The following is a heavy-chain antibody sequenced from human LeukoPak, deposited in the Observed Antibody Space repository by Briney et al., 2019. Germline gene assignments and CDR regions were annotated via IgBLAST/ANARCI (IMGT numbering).Heavy chain of an antibody. CDR2: ISAYNGNT. CDR1: GYTFTSYG. Sequence: ASVKVSCKASGYTFTSYGISWVRQAPGQGLEWMGWISAYNGNTNYAQKLQGRVTMTTDTSTSTAYMELSSLRSEDTAVYYCARDIRRYYYDSSGPFDYWGQGTLVTVSS. J-gene: IGHJ4*02. V-gene: IGHV1-18*01. D-gene: IGHD3-22*01. CDR3: ARDIRRYYYDSSGPFDY.